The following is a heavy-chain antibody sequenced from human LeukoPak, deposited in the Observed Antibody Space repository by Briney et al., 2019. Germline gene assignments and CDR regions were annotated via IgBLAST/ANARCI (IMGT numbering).Heavy chain of an antibody. J-gene: IGHJ4*02. CDR2: ISPGGGPT. CDR1: GFPFFSCG. D-gene: IGHD5-12*01. V-gene: IGHV3-23*01. CDR3: AKDGAWLRFDD. Sequence: GGSLRLSCAGSGFPFFSCGMNWVRQAPGKGLEWVSGISPGGGPTYYADPVKGRFTISRDDSKNTLYLQMNNLRAEDTAVYYCAKDGAWLRFDDWGQGILVTVSA.